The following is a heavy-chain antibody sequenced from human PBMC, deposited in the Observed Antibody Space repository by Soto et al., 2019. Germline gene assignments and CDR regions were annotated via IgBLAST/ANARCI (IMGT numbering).Heavy chain of an antibody. CDR3: ARELHYYDSSGYYDY. Sequence: ASVKVSCKASGYTFTSYAMHWVRQAPGQRLEWMGWINAGNGNTKYSQKFQGRVTITRDTSASTAYMELSSLRSEDTAVYYCARELHYYDSSGYYDYWGQGTLVTVSS. J-gene: IGHJ4*02. V-gene: IGHV1-3*01. CDR2: INAGNGNT. D-gene: IGHD3-22*01. CDR1: GYTFTSYA.